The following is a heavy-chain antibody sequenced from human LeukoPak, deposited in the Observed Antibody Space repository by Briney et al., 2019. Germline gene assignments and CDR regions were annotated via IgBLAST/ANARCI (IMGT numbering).Heavy chain of an antibody. V-gene: IGHV3-23*01. CDR2: ITGSGGST. CDR1: GFTFSSYA. Sequence: PGGSLRLSCAASGFTFSSYAMSWVRQAPGKGLEWVSTITGSGGSTYYADSVQGRFTISRDSSKNTLYLQMNSLRAEDTAVYYCAKQAYASLDYWGQGTLVTVSS. CDR3: AKQAYASLDY. J-gene: IGHJ4*02. D-gene: IGHD4-17*01.